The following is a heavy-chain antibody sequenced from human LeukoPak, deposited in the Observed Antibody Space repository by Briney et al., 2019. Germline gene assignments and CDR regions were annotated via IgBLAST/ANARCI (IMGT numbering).Heavy chain of an antibody. CDR1: GYTFTGYH. V-gene: IGHV1-2*02. CDR3: ARGNGAPNNWFDP. J-gene: IGHJ5*02. D-gene: IGHD1-1*01. Sequence: GASVKVSCKASGYTFTGYHMHWVRQAPGQGLEWMGWINPNSGGTNYAQKFQGRVTMTRDTSISTAYMELSRLRSEDTAVYYCARGNGAPNNWFDPWGQGTLVTVSS. CDR2: INPNSGGT.